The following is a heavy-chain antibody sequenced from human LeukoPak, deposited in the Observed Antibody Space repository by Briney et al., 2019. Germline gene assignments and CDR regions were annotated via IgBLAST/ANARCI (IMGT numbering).Heavy chain of an antibody. Sequence: GSLRLSCAASGFTFSSYGMSWVRQAPGKGLEWIGEINHSGSTNYNPSLKGRVTISLDTSKNQFSLRLSSVTAADTAVYYCARHRREGATRRIYYYYYMDVWGKGTTVTISS. J-gene: IGHJ6*03. CDR3: ARHRREGATRRIYYYYYMDV. D-gene: IGHD1-26*01. CDR1: GFTFSSYG. V-gene: IGHV4-34*01. CDR2: INHSGST.